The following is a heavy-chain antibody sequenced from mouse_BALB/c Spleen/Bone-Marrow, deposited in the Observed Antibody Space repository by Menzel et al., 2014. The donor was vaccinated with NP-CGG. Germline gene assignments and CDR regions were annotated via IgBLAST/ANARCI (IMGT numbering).Heavy chain of an antibody. J-gene: IGHJ2*01. D-gene: IGHD2-1*01. CDR2: INPYNGGT. CDR1: GYSFTGHT. CDR3: AYGNFDY. Sequence: VQLQQPGPELVKPGASMKISCTTSGYSFTGHTMNWVKQSHGKNLERIGLINPYNGGTSYNQKFKGKATLTVDKSSSTAYMELLSLTYEDSGVYFCAYGNFDYWGQGTTLTVSS. V-gene: IGHV1-26*01.